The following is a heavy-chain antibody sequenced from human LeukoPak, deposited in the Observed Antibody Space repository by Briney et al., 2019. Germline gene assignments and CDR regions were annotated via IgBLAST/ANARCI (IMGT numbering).Heavy chain of an antibody. V-gene: IGHV3-33*08. Sequence: QPGGSLRLSCAASGFTFSSYAMHWVRQAPGKGLEWVAVIWYDGSNKYYADSVKGRFTISRDNSKNTLYLQMNSLRAEDTAVYYCARGYPIAAAGTPFDYWGQGTLVTVSS. CDR3: ARGYPIAAAGTPFDY. J-gene: IGHJ4*02. CDR1: GFTFSSYA. CDR2: IWYDGSNK. D-gene: IGHD6-13*01.